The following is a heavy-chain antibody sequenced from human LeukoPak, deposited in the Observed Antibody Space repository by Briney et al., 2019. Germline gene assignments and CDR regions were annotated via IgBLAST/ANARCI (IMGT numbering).Heavy chain of an antibody. CDR1: GGSISSYY. CDR3: ARLVGSSWYHEVLLGRDY. V-gene: IGHV4-59*08. D-gene: IGHD6-13*01. Sequence: PSETLSLTCTVSGGSISSYYWSWIRQPPGKGLEWIGYIYYSGSTNYNPSLKSRVTISVDTSKNQFPLKLSSVTAADTAVYYCARLVGSSWYHEVLLGRDYWGQGTLVTVSS. CDR2: IYYSGST. J-gene: IGHJ4*02.